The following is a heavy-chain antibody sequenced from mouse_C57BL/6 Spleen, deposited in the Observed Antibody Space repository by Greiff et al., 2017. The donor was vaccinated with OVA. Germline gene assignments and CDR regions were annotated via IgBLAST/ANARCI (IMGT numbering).Heavy chain of an antibody. V-gene: IGHV8-12*01. CDR3: ARRATGSSGSYYFDY. CDR1: GFSLSTSGMG. J-gene: IGHJ2*01. CDR2: IYWDDDK. D-gene: IGHD3-2*02. Sequence: QVTLKESGPGILQSSQTLSLTCSFSGFSLSTSGMGVSWIRQPSGKGLEWLAHIYWDDDKRYNPSLKSRRTISKDTSRNQVFLKITSVDTADTATDYCARRATGSSGSYYFDYWGQGTTLTVSS.